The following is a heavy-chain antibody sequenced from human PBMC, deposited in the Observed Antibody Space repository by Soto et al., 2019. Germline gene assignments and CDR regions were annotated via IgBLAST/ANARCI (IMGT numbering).Heavy chain of an antibody. V-gene: IGHV1-46*01. CDR2: INPSGGST. D-gene: IGHD3-9*01. CDR3: ARDLLMTRNDILTGYYDYYYGMDV. CDR1: GYTFTSYY. J-gene: IGHJ6*02. Sequence: GASVKVSCKASGYTFTSYYMHWVRQAPGQGLEWMGIINPSGGSTSYAQKFQGRVTMTRDTSTSTVYMELSSLRSEDTAVYYCARDLLMTRNDILTGYYDYYYGMDVWGQGTTVTVSS.